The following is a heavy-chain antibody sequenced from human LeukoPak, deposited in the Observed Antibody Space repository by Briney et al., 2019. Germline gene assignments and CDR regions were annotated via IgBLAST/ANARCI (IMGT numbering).Heavy chain of an antibody. CDR2: IKPDGSET. CDR1: GFTFSSYY. Sequence: GGSLRLSCAASGFTFSSYYMSWVRQAPGEGLEWVANIKPDGSETYYADSVKGRFTISRDNSKNTLYLQMNSLRAEDTAVYYCARGGPNGSGWASTFDIWGQGTMVTVSS. CDR3: ARGGPNGSGWASTFDI. D-gene: IGHD6-19*01. J-gene: IGHJ3*02. V-gene: IGHV3-7*01.